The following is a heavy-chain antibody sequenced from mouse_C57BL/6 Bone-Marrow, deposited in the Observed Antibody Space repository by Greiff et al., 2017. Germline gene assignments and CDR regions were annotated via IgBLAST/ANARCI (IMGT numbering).Heavy chain of an antibody. V-gene: IGHV1-69*01. CDR2: IDPSDSYT. J-gene: IGHJ2*01. CDR1: GYTFPSYW. CDR3: ARGRDLLCDY. Sequence: QVQLQQPGAELVMPGASVKLSCKASGYTFPSYWMHWVKQRPGQGLEWIGEIDPSDSYTNYNQKFKGKSTLTVDKSSSTAYLQLSSLTSEDSAVYYCARGRDLLCDYWGQGTTLTVSS. D-gene: IGHD2-1*01.